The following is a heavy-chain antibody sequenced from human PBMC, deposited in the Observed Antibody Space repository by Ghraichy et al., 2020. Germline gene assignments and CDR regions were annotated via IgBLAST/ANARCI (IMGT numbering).Heavy chain of an antibody. CDR3: ARYCSGGTCYPMALDY. CDR1: GFTFSSYE. CDR2: ISSSGSTI. D-gene: IGHD2-15*01. Sequence: LSLTCAASGFTFSSYEMNWVRQAPGKGLEWVSYISSSGSTIYYADSVKGRFTISRDNAKNSLYLQMNSLRAEDTAVYYCARYCSGGTCYPMALDYWGQGTLVTVSS. J-gene: IGHJ4*02. V-gene: IGHV3-48*03.